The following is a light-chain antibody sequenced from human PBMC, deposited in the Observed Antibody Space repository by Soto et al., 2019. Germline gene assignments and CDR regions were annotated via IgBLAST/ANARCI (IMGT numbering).Light chain of an antibody. J-gene: IGKJ5*01. CDR1: QSVNSK. V-gene: IGKV3D-15*01. CDR2: HAS. CDR3: QQRSNWPPIT. Sequence: EIVLAHSPATLSLSTGERATPSCRASQSVNSKLAWYQQQPGHSPSLVIYHASTRATGIPARFSGSGSGTEFTLTISSLQSEDYAVYYCQQRSNWPPITFGQGTRLEIK.